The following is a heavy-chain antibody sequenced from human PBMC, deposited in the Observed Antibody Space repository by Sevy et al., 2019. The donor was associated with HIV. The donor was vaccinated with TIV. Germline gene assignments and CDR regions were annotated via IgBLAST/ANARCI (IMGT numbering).Heavy chain of an antibody. CDR3: ARGLRGSGSSRRSFDY. CDR2: MNPNSGNT. D-gene: IGHD1-26*01. J-gene: IGHJ4*02. V-gene: IGHV1-8*03. CDR1: GYTFTSYD. Sequence: ASVKVSCKASGYTFTSYDINWVRQATGQGLEWMGWMNPNSGNTGYAQKFQGRVTITRNTSISTAYMELSSLRSEDTAVYYCARGLRGSGSSRRSFDYWGQGTLVTVSS.